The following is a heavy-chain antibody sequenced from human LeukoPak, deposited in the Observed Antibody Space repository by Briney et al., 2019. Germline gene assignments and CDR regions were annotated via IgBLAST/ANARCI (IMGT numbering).Heavy chain of an antibody. V-gene: IGHV3-30*18. J-gene: IGHJ6*02. CDR3: AKDQRTMTRRMDV. Sequence: QSGGSLRLSCAASGFTFKNYGMHWVRQVPGKGLEGLGVVTCDGSKAFYADSVKGRLTISRDNSKNTLYLQMNTLRVEDRAVYFCAKDQRTMTRRMDVWGQGTAVIVSS. CDR1: GFTFKNYG. CDR2: VTCDGSKA. D-gene: IGHD2-2*01.